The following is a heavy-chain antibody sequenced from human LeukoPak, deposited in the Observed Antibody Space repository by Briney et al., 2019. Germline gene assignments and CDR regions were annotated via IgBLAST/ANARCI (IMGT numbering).Heavy chain of an antibody. J-gene: IGHJ5*02. CDR1: GDSVSSSSTA. CDR2: TYYTSKWNN. D-gene: IGHD2-2*01. CDR3: ARRLTQYDCFDP. Sequence: SQTLSLTCAISGDSVSSSSTAWNWVRQSPSRGLEWLGRTYYTSKWNNDYAVFVKSRITITPDISKNQFSLHLNSVTPEDTAVYYCARRLTQYDCFDPWGQGILVTVSS. V-gene: IGHV6-1*01.